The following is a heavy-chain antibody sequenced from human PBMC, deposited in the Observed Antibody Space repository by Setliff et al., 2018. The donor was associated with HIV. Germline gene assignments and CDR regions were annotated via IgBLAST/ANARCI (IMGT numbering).Heavy chain of an antibody. J-gene: IGHJ5*02. CDR3: ARRIDNSGSLPAKNWFDT. V-gene: IGHV4-4*09. D-gene: IGHD3-10*01. CDR1: GGSISSYC. Sequence: PSETLSLICTVSGGSISSYCWNRIRQPPGKGLEWIGYIFASGSSLYNPPLQSRVSISIDTSKNQFSLKLSSVTAADTAAYYCARRIDNSGSLPAKNWFDTWGQGRLVTVSS. CDR2: IFASGSS.